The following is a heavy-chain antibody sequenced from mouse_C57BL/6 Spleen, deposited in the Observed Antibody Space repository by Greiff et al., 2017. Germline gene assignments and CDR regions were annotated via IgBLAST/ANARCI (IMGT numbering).Heavy chain of an antibody. V-gene: IGHV1-52*01. CDR1: GYTFTSYW. CDR3: ARFDYEDAMDD. Sequence: QVQLQQPGAELVRPGSSVKLSCKASGYTFTSYWMHWVKQRPIQGLEWIGNIDPSDSETHYNQKFKDKATLTVDKSSSTAYMQLSSLTSEDSAVYYCARFDYEDAMDDWGQGTSVTVSS. D-gene: IGHD2-4*01. CDR2: IDPSDSET. J-gene: IGHJ4*01.